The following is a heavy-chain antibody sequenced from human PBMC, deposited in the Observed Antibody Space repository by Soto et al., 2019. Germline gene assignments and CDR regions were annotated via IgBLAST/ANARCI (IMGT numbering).Heavy chain of an antibody. CDR3: AREVAVIEYYGMDV. V-gene: IGHV3-30-3*01. CDR1: GFTFSSYA. J-gene: IGHJ6*02. D-gene: IGHD2-15*01. Sequence: QVQLVESGGGVVQPGRSLRLSCAASGFTFSSYAMHWVRQAPVKGLEWVAVISYDGSNKYYADSVKGRFTISRDNSKNTLYLQMNSLRAEDTAVYYCAREVAVIEYYGMDVWGQGTTVTVSS. CDR2: ISYDGSNK.